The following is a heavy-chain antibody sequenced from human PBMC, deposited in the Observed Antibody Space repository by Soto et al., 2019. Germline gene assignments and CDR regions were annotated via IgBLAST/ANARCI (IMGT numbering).Heavy chain of an antibody. CDR1: GGSMKTTNW. D-gene: IGHD3-10*01. J-gene: IGHJ4*02. V-gene: IGHV4-4*02. CDR2: VFHSGIT. Sequence: VQLRESGPGQLKTSGTLSLTCAVSGGSMKTTNWWSWVRQPPAKGLEWIGEVFHSGITRYNPSLKSRGTVSVDTSKTQIFLNLASVKAADTAVYYCKKDEAGSPFRYWGQGALVTVSS. CDR3: KKDEAGSPFRY.